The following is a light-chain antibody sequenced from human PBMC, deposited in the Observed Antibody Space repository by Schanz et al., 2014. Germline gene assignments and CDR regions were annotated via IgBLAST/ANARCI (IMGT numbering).Light chain of an antibody. CDR2: NAS. J-gene: IGKJ5*01. CDR1: QSVTSNY. Sequence: EILLTQSPGTLSLSPGERATLSCRASQSVTSNYLAWYQQKPGQAPRLLIYNASRRATGIPDRFSGSGSGTEFTLTIGSLQSEDFAVYYCQQYYNWPPSITFGQGTRLEI. CDR3: QQYYNWPPSIT. V-gene: IGKV3-20*01.